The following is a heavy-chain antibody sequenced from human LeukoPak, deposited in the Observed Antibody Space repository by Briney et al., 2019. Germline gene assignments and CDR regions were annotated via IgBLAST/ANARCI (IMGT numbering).Heavy chain of an antibody. J-gene: IGHJ4*02. Sequence: TGGSLRLSCAASGFIFSDYAMSWVRQAPGKGLDWVSSLSGSGGSTHYADSVKGRFTISRDNSKNTLYLQMNSLRAEDTAVYYCATHPTWLRGQQGYWGQGTLVTVSS. CDR3: ATHPTWLRGQQGY. CDR2: LSGSGGST. CDR1: GFIFSDYA. D-gene: IGHD5-12*01. V-gene: IGHV3-23*01.